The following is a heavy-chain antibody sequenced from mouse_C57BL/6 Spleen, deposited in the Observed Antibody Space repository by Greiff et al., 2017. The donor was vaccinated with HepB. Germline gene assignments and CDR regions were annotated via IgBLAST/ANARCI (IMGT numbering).Heavy chain of an antibody. CDR2: IDPSDSYT. CDR3: ARSYCGSSLYWYFDV. V-gene: IGHV1-69*01. D-gene: IGHD1-1*01. Sequence: QVQLQQSGAELVMPGASVKLSCKASGYTFTSYWMHWVKQRPGQGLEWIGEIDPSDSYTNYNQKFKGKSTLTVDKSSSTAYMQLSSLTSEDSAVYYCARSYCGSSLYWYFDVWGTGTTVTVSS. J-gene: IGHJ1*03. CDR1: GYTFTSYW.